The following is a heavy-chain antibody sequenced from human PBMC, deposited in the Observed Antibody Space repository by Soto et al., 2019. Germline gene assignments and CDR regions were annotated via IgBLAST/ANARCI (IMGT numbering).Heavy chain of an antibody. CDR1: GFTFSSYA. CDR2: ISGSGVST. J-gene: IGHJ5*02. V-gene: IGHV3-23*01. D-gene: IGHD1-26*01. Sequence: EVQLLESGGGLVQPGGSLRLSCATSGFTFSSYAMTWVRQGPGKGLEWVAAISGSGVSTYYADSVEGRFTISRDNSKKKVFLQMISLRVEDTAVYYCAKDVGGAASIPIQLDPWGQGTLVTVSS. CDR3: AKDVGGAASIPIQLDP.